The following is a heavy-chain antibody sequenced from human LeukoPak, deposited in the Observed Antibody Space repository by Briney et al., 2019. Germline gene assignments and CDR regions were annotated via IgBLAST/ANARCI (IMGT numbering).Heavy chain of an antibody. V-gene: IGHV3-23*01. D-gene: IGHD3-3*01. Sequence: PGGSLRLSCAASGFTFSSYAMSWVRQAPGKGLEWVTAISGSGGSTYYADSVKGRFTISRDNSKNALYLQMNSLRAEDTAVYYCAKGLRFLEWQFDYWGQGTLVTVSS. J-gene: IGHJ4*02. CDR1: GFTFSSYA. CDR2: ISGSGGST. CDR3: AKGLRFLEWQFDY.